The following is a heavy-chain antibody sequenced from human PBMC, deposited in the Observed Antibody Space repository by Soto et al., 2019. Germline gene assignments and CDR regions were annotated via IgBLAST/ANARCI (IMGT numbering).Heavy chain of an antibody. Sequence: GGSLRLSCAASGFTFDDYAMHWVRQGPGKGLEWVSGISWNSGGIGYADSVKGRFTISRDNAKNSLYLQMDRLRPEDTAFYYCAKSPHDILIGSAFDYWGQGTLFTVSS. D-gene: IGHD3-9*01. CDR1: GFTFDDYA. V-gene: IGHV3-9*01. CDR3: AKSPHDILIGSAFDY. CDR2: ISWNSGGI. J-gene: IGHJ4*02.